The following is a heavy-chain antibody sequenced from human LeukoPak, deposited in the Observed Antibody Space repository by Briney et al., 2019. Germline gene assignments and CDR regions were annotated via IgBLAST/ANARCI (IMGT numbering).Heavy chain of an antibody. Sequence: VASVKVSCKASGGTFSSYAISWVRQAPGQGLEWMGRIIPIFGTANYAQKFQGRVTITTDESTSTAYMELSSLRSEDTAVYYCARGTYVWGSHEYFQHWGQGTLVTVSS. CDR3: ARGTYVWGSHEYFQH. J-gene: IGHJ1*01. V-gene: IGHV1-69*05. CDR1: GGTFSSYA. CDR2: IIPIFGTA. D-gene: IGHD3-16*01.